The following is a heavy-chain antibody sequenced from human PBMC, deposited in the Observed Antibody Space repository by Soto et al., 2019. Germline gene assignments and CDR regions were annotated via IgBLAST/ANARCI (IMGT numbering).Heavy chain of an antibody. J-gene: IGHJ6*02. D-gene: IGHD6-6*01. V-gene: IGHV3-33*01. CDR2: IWYDGSNK. Sequence: QVQLVESGGGVVQPGRSLRLSCAASGFTFSSYDMHWVRQAPGKGLEWVAVIWYDGSNKYYADSVKGRFTISRDNSKNTLYVQLNRLRAEDTAVYYCAIETSIASMDVWGQGTTVTVSS. CDR3: AIETSIASMDV. CDR1: GFTFSSYD.